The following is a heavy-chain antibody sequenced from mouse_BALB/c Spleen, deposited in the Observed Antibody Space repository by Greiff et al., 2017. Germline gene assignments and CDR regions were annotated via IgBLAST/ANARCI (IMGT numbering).Heavy chain of an antibody. CDR1: GFSLTSYG. CDR3: ATGNYYAMDY. CDR2: IWAGGST. Sequence: QVHVKQSGPGLVAPSQSLSITCTVSGFSLTSYGVHWVRQPPGKGLEWLGVIWAGGSTNYNSALMSRLSISKDNSKSQVFLKMNSLQTDDTAMYYCATGNYYAMDYWGQGTSVTVSS. V-gene: IGHV2-9*02. D-gene: IGHD2-1*01. J-gene: IGHJ4*01.